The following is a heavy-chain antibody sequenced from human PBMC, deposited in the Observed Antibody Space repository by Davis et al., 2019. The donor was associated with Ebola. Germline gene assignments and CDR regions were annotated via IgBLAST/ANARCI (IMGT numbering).Heavy chain of an antibody. V-gene: IGHV3-72*01. CDR2: IRNKANGYTT. CDR1: GLPFSDYY. Sequence: GESPKIPCAGSGLPFSDYYMDWVRQAPGKGLEWVGRIRNKANGYTTEYAASLKGRFTISRDDSKNLLFLEMSSLKTEDTAVYYCARDGRPGSLRLGELVSYWGQGTLVTVSS. CDR3: ARDGRPGSLRLGELVSY. D-gene: IGHD3-16*01. J-gene: IGHJ4*02.